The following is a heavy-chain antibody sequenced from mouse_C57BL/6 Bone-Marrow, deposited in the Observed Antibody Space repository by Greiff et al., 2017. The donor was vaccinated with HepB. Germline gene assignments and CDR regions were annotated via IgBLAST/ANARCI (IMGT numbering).Heavy chain of an antibody. Sequence: QVQLQQSGAELLKPGASVKLSCKATGYTFTGYWIEWVKQRPGHGLEWIGEILPGSGSTNYNEKFKGKATFTADTSSNTAYMQLSSLTTEDSAIYYCARSLPLLLRMYYFDYWGQGTTLTVSS. D-gene: IGHD1-1*01. CDR2: ILPGSGST. V-gene: IGHV1-9*01. CDR1: GYTFTGYW. CDR3: ARSLPLLLRMYYFDY. J-gene: IGHJ2*01.